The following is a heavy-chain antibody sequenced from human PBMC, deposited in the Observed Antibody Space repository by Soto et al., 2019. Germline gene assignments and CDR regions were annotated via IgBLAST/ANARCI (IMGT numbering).Heavy chain of an antibody. V-gene: IGHV3-21*06. D-gene: IGHD2-2*02. CDR2: ISSGSDYI. Sequence: PGGSLRLSCAASGFTFSIYSMKWVRQAPGKGLEWVSSISSGSDYIFYADSVKGRFTISKDNTKNSVYLQMNSLRAEDTAVYYCARERGYCISTSCYITYYYGMDVWGQGTTVTVSS. J-gene: IGHJ6*02. CDR1: GFTFSIYS. CDR3: ARERGYCISTSCYITYYYGMDV.